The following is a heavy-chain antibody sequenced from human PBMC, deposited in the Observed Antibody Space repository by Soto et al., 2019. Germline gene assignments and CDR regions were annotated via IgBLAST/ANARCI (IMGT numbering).Heavy chain of an antibody. CDR2: INSDGSST. Sequence: GGSLRLSCAASGFTFSSYWMHWVRQAPGKGLVWVSRINSDGSSTSYADSVKGRFTISRDNAKNSLYLQMNSLRAEDTAVYYCARARLRWGADAFDIWGQGTMVTVSS. J-gene: IGHJ3*02. V-gene: IGHV3-74*01. CDR1: GFTFSSYW. CDR3: ARARLRWGADAFDI. D-gene: IGHD4-17*01.